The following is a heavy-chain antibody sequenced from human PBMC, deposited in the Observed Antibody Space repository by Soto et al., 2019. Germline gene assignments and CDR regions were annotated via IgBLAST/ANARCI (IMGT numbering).Heavy chain of an antibody. D-gene: IGHD6-6*01. CDR1: GYTFTVYY. CDR2: INPNSGGT. CDR3: AGEYSSSSHTQPFDY. V-gene: IGHV1-2*02. J-gene: IGHJ4*02. Sequence: GASLKGSCKASGYTFTVYYMHCVRQAPGQWLEWIGWINPNSGGTNYAQKFQGRVTMTRDTSISTAYMELSRLRSDDTAVYYCAGEYSSSSHTQPFDYWGQGTLVTVSS.